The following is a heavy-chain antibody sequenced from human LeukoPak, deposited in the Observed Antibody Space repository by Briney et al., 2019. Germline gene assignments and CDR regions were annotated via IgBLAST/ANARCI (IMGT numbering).Heavy chain of an antibody. D-gene: IGHD2-2*01. V-gene: IGHV3-30*18. Sequence: RALRLSFVASGFPFSSYGMHWVRQAPGKGLEWVAVISYDGSNKYYADSVKGRSTISRDNSKNTLYLQMNSLRAEDTAVYYCAKDRASMWCSSSSCYYFDNWGQGTLVTVSS. CDR3: AKDRASMWCSSSSCYYFDN. J-gene: IGHJ4*02. CDR2: ISYDGSNK. CDR1: GFPFSSYG.